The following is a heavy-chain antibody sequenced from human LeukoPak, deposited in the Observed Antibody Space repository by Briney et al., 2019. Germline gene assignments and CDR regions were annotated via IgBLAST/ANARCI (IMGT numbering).Heavy chain of an antibody. CDR1: GYFFTSYW. Sequence: GESLKISCKGSGYFFTSYWIAWVRQMPGKGLEWMVIIYPGDSDTRYSPSFQGKVTMSADKSISTAYLQWSSLKASDTAMYYCARSYGTGSYGGAFDIWGQGTMVTVSS. D-gene: IGHD3-10*01. CDR2: IYPGDSDT. J-gene: IGHJ3*02. CDR3: ARSYGTGSYGGAFDI. V-gene: IGHV5-51*01.